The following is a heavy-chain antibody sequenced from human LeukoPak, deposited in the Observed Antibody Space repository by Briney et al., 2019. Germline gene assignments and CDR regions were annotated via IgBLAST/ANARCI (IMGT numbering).Heavy chain of an antibody. CDR3: ARHHWGSSAHYYYYYMDV. CDR1: GGSFSDYY. CDR2: INPSGST. Sequence: SETLSLTCAVYGGSFSDYYWSWIRQPPGKGLEWIGEINPSGSTNYSPSLKSRVTISVDTSKNQFSLKLSSVTAADTAVYYCARHHWGSSAHYYYYYMDVWGKGTTVTVSS. J-gene: IGHJ6*03. V-gene: IGHV4-34*01. D-gene: IGHD6-6*01.